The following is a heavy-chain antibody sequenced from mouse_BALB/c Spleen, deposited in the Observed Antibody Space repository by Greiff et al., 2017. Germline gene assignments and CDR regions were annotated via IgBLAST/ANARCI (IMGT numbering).Heavy chain of an antibody. CDR2: IDPSDSYT. J-gene: IGHJ3*01. CDR3: ARGGNYLFAY. CDR1: GYTFTSYW. D-gene: IGHD2-1*01. V-gene: IGHV1-69*02. Sequence: QVQLQQPGAELVKPGASVKLSCKASGYTFTSYWMHWVKQRPGQGLEWIGEIDPSDSYTNYNQKFKGKATLTVNKSSSTAYMQLSSLTSEDSAVYYCARGGNYLFAYWGQGTLVTVSA.